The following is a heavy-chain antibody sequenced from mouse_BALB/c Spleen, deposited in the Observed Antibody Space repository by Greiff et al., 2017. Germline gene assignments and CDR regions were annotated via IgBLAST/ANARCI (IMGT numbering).Heavy chain of an antibody. J-gene: IGHJ4*01. D-gene: IGHD6-1*01. Sequence: VQLQQSGAELMKPGASVKISCKATGYTFSSYWIEWVKQRPGHGLEWIGEILPGSGSTNYNEKFKGKATFTADTSSNTAYMQLSSLTSEASAVYYCERSGPQGAMDYWGQGTSVTVSS. CDR1: GYTFSSYW. CDR3: ERSGPQGAMDY. CDR2: ILPGSGST. V-gene: IGHV1-9*01.